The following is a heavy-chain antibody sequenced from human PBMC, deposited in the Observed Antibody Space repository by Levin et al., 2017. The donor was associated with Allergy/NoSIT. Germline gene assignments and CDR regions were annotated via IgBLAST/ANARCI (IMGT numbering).Heavy chain of an antibody. CDR1: GFTFRNYV. CDR2: ISSSGDYA. V-gene: IGHV3-23*01. D-gene: IGHD6-13*01. CDR3: AKKVAAGRRWYSFDY. Sequence: PGGSLRLSCAASGFTFRNYVMTWLRQGPVKGLEWLSTISSSGDYAYYADSVEGRFTISRDNSKNTLYLQMSSLRAEDKAVYYCAKKVAAGRRWYSFDYWGQGTLVTVSS. J-gene: IGHJ4*02.